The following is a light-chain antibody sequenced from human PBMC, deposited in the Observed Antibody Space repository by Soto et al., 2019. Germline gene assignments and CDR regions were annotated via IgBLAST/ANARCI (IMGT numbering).Light chain of an antibody. Sequence: QSVLTQPASVSGSPGQSITISCTGTSSDVGGYNYVSWYQQHPGKAPKLMIYEVSNRPSGVSNRFSGSKSGNTASLTISGLQAEDEADYYCSSYTSSSSRVFVNGTKVTV. CDR1: SSDVGGYNY. J-gene: IGLJ1*01. CDR2: EVS. V-gene: IGLV2-14*01. CDR3: SSYTSSSSRV.